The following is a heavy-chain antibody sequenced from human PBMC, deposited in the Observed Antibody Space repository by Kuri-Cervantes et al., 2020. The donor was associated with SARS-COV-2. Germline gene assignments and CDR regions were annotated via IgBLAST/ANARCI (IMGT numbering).Heavy chain of an antibody. Sequence: GGSLRLSCAASGFTFSSYGMHWVRQAPGKGLEWVAVIWYDGSNKYYADSVKGRFTISRDNSKNTLYLQMNSLRAEDTAVYYCARENPYCSGGSCYPGAFDIWGQGTMVTVSS. CDR2: IWYDGSNK. J-gene: IGHJ3*02. CDR3: ARENPYCSGGSCYPGAFDI. CDR1: GFTFSSYG. D-gene: IGHD2-15*01. V-gene: IGHV3-33*01.